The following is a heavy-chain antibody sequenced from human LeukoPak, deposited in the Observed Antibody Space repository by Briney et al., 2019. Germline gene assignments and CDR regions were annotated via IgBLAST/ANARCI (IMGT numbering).Heavy chain of an antibody. D-gene: IGHD3-16*01. CDR2: ISTRSTYI. V-gene: IGHV3-21*01. J-gene: IGHJ3*02. CDR1: GFTFSTYS. CDR3: ARARGRSINDAFDI. Sequence: PGGSLRLSCAASGFTFSTYSMNWVRQAPGKGLEWVSCISTRSTYIYYADSVKGRFTISRDNAKNSLYLQMNSLRAEDTAVYYCARARGRSINDAFDIWGRGTMVTVSS.